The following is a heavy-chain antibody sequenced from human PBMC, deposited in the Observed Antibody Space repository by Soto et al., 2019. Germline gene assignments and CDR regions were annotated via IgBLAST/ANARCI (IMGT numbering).Heavy chain of an antibody. V-gene: IGHV3-15*01. CDR3: TTLSPKLRYFDWLLDPDAFDI. CDR2: IKSKADGGTT. Sequence: GGSLRLSCAASGFTFSTVWMTWVRQPPGKGLEWVGLIKSKADGGTTDYAAPVKGRFTISRDDSKNTLYLQMNSLKTEDTAVYYCTTLSPKLRYFDWLLDPDAFDIWGQGTMVTVSS. D-gene: IGHD3-9*01. CDR1: GFTFSTVW. J-gene: IGHJ3*02.